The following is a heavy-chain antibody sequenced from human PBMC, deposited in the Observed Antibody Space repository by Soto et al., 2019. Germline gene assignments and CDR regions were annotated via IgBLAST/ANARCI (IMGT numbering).Heavy chain of an antibody. Sequence: SETLSLTCTVSGVSTSSTTFYWGWIRQPPGKGPEWIGSIYYSGSTYYNPSLESRVTISVDTSRNQFSLKLSSVTAADTAMYYCAILRGYLNYWGQGTLVTVSS. CDR2: IYYSGST. J-gene: IGHJ4*02. CDR1: GVSTSSTTFY. CDR3: AILRGYLNY. D-gene: IGHD2-15*01. V-gene: IGHV4-39*01.